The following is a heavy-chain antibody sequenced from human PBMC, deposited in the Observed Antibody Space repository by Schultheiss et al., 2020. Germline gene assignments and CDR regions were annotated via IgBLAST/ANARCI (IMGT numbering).Heavy chain of an antibody. J-gene: IGHJ4*02. CDR2: IYHSGST. CDR1: GGSISSSNW. D-gene: IGHD2-2*01. V-gene: IGHV4-4*02. Sequence: SATLSLTCAVSGGSISSSNWWSWVRQPPGKGLEWIGEIYHSGSTNYNPSLKSRVTISVDKSKNQFSLKLSSVTAADTAVYYCARLASPARGSLVFDYWGQGTLVTVSS. CDR3: ARLASPARGSLVFDY.